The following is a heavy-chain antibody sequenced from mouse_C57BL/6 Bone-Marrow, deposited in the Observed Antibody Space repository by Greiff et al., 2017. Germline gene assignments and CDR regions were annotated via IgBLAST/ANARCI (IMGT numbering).Heavy chain of an antibody. J-gene: IGHJ2*01. D-gene: IGHD1-1*01. V-gene: IGHV1-18*01. Sequence: QSHGKSLEWIGDINPNNGGTIYNQKFKGKATLTVDKSSSTAYMELRSLTSEDTAVDYCARLGYGSADYLGQGTTLTVSS. CDR2: INPNNGGT. CDR3: ARLGYGSADY.